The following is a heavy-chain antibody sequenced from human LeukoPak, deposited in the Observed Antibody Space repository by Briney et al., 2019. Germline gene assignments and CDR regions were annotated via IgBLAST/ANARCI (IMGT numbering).Heavy chain of an antibody. CDR1: GGSVSNYY. CDR2: INTSGSG. D-gene: IGHD3-22*01. J-gene: IGHJ4*02. Sequence: SETLSLTCTLSGGSVSNYYWSCIPQPAGKGLQCIGRINTSGSGDYTPPLQCRATMSIDTSKNQFSLNLSSVAAADTAVYYCARGVGGGYYPHLHFDYWGQGTLVTVSS. CDR3: ARGVGGGYYPHLHFDY. V-gene: IGHV4-4*07.